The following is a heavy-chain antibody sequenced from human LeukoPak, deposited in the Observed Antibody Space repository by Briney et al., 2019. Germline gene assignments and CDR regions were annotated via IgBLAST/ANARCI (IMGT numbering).Heavy chain of an antibody. D-gene: IGHD4-17*01. CDR3: VRLQHFGDPH. CDR1: GGSISSSNW. J-gene: IGHJ4*02. V-gene: IGHV4-4*02. CDR2: IYYDGKT. Sequence: SGTLSLTCAVSGGSISSSNWWSWVRQPPGKGLEWIGSIYYDGKTYYSPSLRSRVTVSADTSKSQFSLKLSSVTAADTAVYFCVRLQHFGDPHWGQGTLVTVST.